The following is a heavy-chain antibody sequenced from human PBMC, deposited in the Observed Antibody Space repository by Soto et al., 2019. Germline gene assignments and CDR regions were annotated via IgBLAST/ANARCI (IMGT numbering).Heavy chain of an antibody. Sequence: VASVKVSCKASGGTFSSYAISWVRQAPGQGLEWMGGIIPIFGTANYAQKFQGRVTITADESTSTAYMELSSLRSEDTAVYYCARGCQGYNCDWGQGPLVTVSS. CDR1: GGTFSSYA. CDR3: ARGCQGYNCD. J-gene: IGHJ4*02. CDR2: IIPIFGTA. D-gene: IGHD5-12*01. V-gene: IGHV1-69*13.